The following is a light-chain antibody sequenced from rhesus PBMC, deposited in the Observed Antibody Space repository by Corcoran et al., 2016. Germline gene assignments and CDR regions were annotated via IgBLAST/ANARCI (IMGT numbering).Light chain of an antibody. J-gene: IGKJ4*01. CDR1: QDINKE. CDR2: AAS. CDR3: QQDYNTPLT. V-gene: IGKV1-94*01. Sequence: DIQMTQSPSSLSASVGDRVTVTCRASQDINKELSWYQQQPGKAPTFLIYAASSLQTGVSSRFSGSGSGTDFTLTISSLQPEDVATYYCQQDYNTPLTFGGGTKVELK.